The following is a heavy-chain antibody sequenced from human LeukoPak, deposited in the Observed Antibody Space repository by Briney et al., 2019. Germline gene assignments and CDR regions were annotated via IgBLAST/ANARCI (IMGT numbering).Heavy chain of an antibody. J-gene: IGHJ3*02. V-gene: IGHV4-38-2*01. CDR1: GYSISSGYY. CDR3: ARTTRTIFGVVIPGSAFDI. CDR2: IYHSGST. D-gene: IGHD3-3*01. Sequence: PSETLPLTCAVSGYSISSGYYWGWIRQPPGKGLEWIGSIYHSGSTYYNPSLKSRVTISVDTSKNQFSLKLSSVTAADTAVYYCARTTRTIFGVVIPGSAFDIWGQGTMVTVSS.